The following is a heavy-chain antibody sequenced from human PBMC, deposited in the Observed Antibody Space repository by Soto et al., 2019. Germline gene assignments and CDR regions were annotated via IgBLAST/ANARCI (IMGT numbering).Heavy chain of an antibody. D-gene: IGHD3-22*01. J-gene: IGHJ4*02. CDR2: INHSGST. V-gene: IGHV4-34*01. Sequence: PSETLSLTCAVYGGSFSGYYWSWIRQPPGKGLEWIGEINHSGSTNYNPSLKSRVTISVDTSKNQFSLKLSSVTAADTAVYYCARDSRNSSGRDTATDYWGQGTLVTVSS. CDR1: GGSFSGYY. CDR3: ARDSRNSSGRDTATDY.